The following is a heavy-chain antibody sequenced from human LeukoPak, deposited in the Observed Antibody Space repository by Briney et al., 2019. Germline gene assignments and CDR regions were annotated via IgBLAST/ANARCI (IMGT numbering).Heavy chain of an antibody. D-gene: IGHD6-13*01. V-gene: IGHV4-39*07. CDR3: ARYSSSWYDGMDV. Sequence: SETLSLTCTVSGGSISSGGYYWSWIRQPPGKGLEWIGEIYHSGSTNYNPSLKSRVTISVDKSKNQFSLKLSSVTAADTAVYYCARYSSSWYDGMDVWGQGTTVTVSS. CDR2: IYHSGST. J-gene: IGHJ6*02. CDR1: GGSISSGGYY.